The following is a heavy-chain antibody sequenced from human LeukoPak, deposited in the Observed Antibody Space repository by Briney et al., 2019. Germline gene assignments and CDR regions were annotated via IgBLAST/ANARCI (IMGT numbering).Heavy chain of an antibody. CDR3: AGRGSGSYFDY. Sequence: GGSLRLSCEASGFTFSTYGINWVRQAPGKGLEWVSAISGSGGSTYYADSVKGRFTISRDNSKNTLWLQMNSLKGEDTAVYYCAGRGSGSYFDYWGQGTLVTVSS. CDR2: ISGSGGST. CDR1: GFTFSTYG. J-gene: IGHJ4*02. D-gene: IGHD3-10*01. V-gene: IGHV3-23*01.